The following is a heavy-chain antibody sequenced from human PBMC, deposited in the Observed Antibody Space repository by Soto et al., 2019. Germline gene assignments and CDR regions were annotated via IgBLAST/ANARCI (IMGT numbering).Heavy chain of an antibody. CDR2: IYYDGST. CDR1: GGSISNRNYY. CDR3: ASLQAPGNFDY. D-gene: IGHD1-1*01. V-gene: IGHV4-39*02. Sequence: SETLSLTCSVSGGSISNRNYYWAWVRQPPGKGLEWIGNIYYDGSTYYHPSFRGRLTISVDTSKNHFSLKLGSLTAADTAISYCASLQAPGNFDYWGQRTLVTVSS. J-gene: IGHJ4*02.